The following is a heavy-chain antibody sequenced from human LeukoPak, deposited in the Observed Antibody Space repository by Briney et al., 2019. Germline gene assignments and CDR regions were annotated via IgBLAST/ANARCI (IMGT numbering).Heavy chain of an antibody. D-gene: IGHD3-9*01. CDR3: ARRCYFEPFDT. V-gene: IGHV4-34*01. CDR1: GGSFSGYY. Sequence: SETLSLTCAVYGGSFSGYYWSWIRQPPGKGLEWIGEINHSGSTNYNPSLKSRVTISVDTSKNQFSLKLSSVTAADTAVYYCARRCYFEPFDTWGQGTMVTVSS. J-gene: IGHJ3*02. CDR2: INHSGST.